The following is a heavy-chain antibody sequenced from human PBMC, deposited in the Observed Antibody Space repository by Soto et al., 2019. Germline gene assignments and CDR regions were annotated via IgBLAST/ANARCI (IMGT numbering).Heavy chain of an antibody. CDR1: GYTFTSYG. D-gene: IGHD3-22*01. J-gene: IGHJ4*02. Sequence: ASVKVSCKASGYTFTSYGISWVRQAPGQGLEWMGRISAYNGNTNYAQKLQGRVTMTTDTSTSTAYMELRSLRSDDTALYYCARSYYYDSSGYDPPDYWGQGTLVTVSS. V-gene: IGHV1-18*01. CDR2: ISAYNGNT. CDR3: ARSYYYDSSGYDPPDY.